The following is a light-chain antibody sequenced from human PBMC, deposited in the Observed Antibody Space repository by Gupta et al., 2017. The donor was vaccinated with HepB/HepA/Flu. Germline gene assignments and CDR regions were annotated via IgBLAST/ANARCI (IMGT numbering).Light chain of an antibody. CDR3: RSDTTSSTVV. J-gene: IGLJ3*02. Sequence: QSALTQPASVSGSPGQSITISCTGTNSDVGGYKYVSWYQQHPGKAPQLIIYDVYNGPAGVSNRFSGSKSGNTASLTISGLQAEDEADYYCRSDTTSSTVVFGGGTKLTVL. CDR1: NSDVGGYKY. V-gene: IGLV2-14*03. CDR2: DVY.